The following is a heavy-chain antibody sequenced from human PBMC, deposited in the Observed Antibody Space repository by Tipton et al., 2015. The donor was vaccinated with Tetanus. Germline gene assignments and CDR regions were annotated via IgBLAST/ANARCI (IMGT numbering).Heavy chain of an antibody. CDR1: GYNFSHYS. V-gene: IGHV5-51*01. D-gene: IGHD1-26*01. Sequence: QLVQSGAEVKKPGEPLKISCQGSGYNFSHYSIGWVRQMPGKGLEWMGIVDPRDSAAIYGPSFQGQVTISADKSISTAFLHWTSLRASDTAMYFCARRRSAILSGGYHWYFDIWGRGTVVIVTS. CDR2: VDPRDSAA. J-gene: IGHJ2*01. CDR3: ARRRSAILSGGYHWYFDI.